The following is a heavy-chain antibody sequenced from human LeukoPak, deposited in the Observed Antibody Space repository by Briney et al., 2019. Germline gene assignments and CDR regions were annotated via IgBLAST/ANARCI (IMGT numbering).Heavy chain of an antibody. D-gene: IGHD6-13*01. Sequence: GGSLRLSCAASGFTFSSHWMHWVRQAPGKGLEWVANIKQDGSEKYYVDSVKGRFTISRDNAKNSLYLQMNSLRAEDTAVYYCARRIAAAGNTGWGQGTLVTVSS. J-gene: IGHJ4*02. CDR3: ARRIAAAGNTG. V-gene: IGHV3-7*01. CDR2: IKQDGSEK. CDR1: GFTFSSHW.